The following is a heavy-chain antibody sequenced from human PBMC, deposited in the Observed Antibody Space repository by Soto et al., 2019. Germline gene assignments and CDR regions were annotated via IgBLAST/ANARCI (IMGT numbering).Heavy chain of an antibody. CDR3: ARGSSSSLSYYYYYGMDV. CDR1: GFTFSSYE. CDR2: ISSSGSTI. J-gene: IGHJ6*02. Sequence: SLRLSCAASGFTFSSYEMNWVRQAPGKGLEWVSYISSSGSTIYYADSVKGRFTISRDNAKNSLYLQMNSLRAEDTAVYYCARGSSSSLSYYYYYGMDVWGQGTTVTVSS. D-gene: IGHD6-6*01. V-gene: IGHV3-48*03.